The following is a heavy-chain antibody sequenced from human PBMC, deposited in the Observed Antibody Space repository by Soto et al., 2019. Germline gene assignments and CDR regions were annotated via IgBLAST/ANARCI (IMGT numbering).Heavy chain of an antibody. CDR3: ARAAGIMTRGFHGMDV. Sequence: PGGSLRLSCAASGFAFSSYEMNWVRQSPGKGLEWLSYISSTASTIHYADSVKGRFTISRDNANSSVYLQMNSLTADDSAVYYCARAAGIMTRGFHGMDVWGQGTTVTVSS. CDR2: ISSTASTI. D-gene: IGHD3-10*01. CDR1: GFAFSSYE. V-gene: IGHV3-48*03. J-gene: IGHJ6*02.